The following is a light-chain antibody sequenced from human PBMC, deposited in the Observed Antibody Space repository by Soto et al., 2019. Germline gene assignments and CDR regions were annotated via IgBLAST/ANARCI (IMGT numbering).Light chain of an antibody. CDR1: SSDVGGYNY. CDR2: EVS. CDR3: SSYTSGSLRV. V-gene: IGLV2-14*01. J-gene: IGLJ1*01. Sequence: QSALTQPASVSGSPGQSITISCTGTSSDVGGYNYVSWYQHHPGKAPKLLIYEVSYRPSGASDRFSGSKSANTASLTISGLQAEDEADYYCSSYTSGSLRVFGTGTKVTVL.